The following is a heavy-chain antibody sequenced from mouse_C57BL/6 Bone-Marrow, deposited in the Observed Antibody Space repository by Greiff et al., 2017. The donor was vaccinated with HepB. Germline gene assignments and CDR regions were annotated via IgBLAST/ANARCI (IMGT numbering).Heavy chain of an antibody. Sequence: EVHLVESGPGLVTPSQSLSLTCSVTGYSITSGYYWNWIRQFPGNKLEWMGYISYGGSNNYNPSLKNRISLTRDTSTDQCVLKLNSVTTEDTATEYCGAGYGDGYFDGWGTGTTVTVSS. CDR1: GYSITSGYY. J-gene: IGHJ1*03. CDR2: ISYGGSN. V-gene: IGHV3-6*01. D-gene: IGHD2-2*01. CDR3: GAGYGDGYFDG.